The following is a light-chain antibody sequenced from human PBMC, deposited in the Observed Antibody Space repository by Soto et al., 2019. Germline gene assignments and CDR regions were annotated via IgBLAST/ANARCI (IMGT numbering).Light chain of an antibody. Sequence: ELVMTQSPATLSVSPGERATLSCRASQSVSGNLAWYQQKPGQAPRLLIYGASTRATGIPARFSGSGSGTEFTRTISSLQSEDFAVYYCQQYNNWPRTFGQGTKVEIK. CDR1: QSVSGN. J-gene: IGKJ1*01. V-gene: IGKV3-15*01. CDR3: QQYNNWPRT. CDR2: GAS.